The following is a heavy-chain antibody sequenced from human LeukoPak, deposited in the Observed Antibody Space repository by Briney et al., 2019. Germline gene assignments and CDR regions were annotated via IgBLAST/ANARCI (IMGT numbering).Heavy chain of an antibody. CDR3: ARALYYDFWSGYCRFDY. D-gene: IGHD3-3*01. CDR1: GYTFTSYA. CDR2: IIPIFGTA. V-gene: IGHV1-69*06. Sequence: SVKVSCKASGYTFTSYAISWVRQAPGQGLEWMGGIIPIFGTANYAQKFQGRVTITADKSTSTAYMELSSLRSEDTAVYYCARALYYDFWSGYCRFDYWGQGTLVTVSS. J-gene: IGHJ4*02.